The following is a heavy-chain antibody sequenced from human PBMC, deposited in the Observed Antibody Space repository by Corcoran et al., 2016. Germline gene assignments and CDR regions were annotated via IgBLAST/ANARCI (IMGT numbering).Heavy chain of an antibody. V-gene: IGHV2-70*15. CDR3: ARATTSCWYFDL. D-gene: IGHD2-2*01. J-gene: IGHJ2*01. CDR2: IDWDDDK. CDR1: GFSLSTSGMC. Sequence: VTLRESGPALVKPTQTLTLTCTFSGFSLSTSGMCVSWIRQPPGKALEWLARIDWDDDKYYSTSLKTRFTISKDTSKNQVVLTLTNMDPMDKATYYCARATTSCWYFDLWGRGTLVTVSS.